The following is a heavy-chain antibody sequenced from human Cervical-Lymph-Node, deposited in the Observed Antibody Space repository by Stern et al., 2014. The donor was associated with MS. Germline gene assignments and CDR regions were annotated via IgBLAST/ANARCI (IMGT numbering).Heavy chain of an antibody. J-gene: IGHJ4*02. V-gene: IGHV3-30*04. D-gene: IGHD3-22*01. Sequence: QVQLVQSGGGVVQPGRYLRLSCAASGFGFSNYAMHWVRQAPGKGLEWVALMSFDASNEYYADSVKGRFTISRDNPTNTLFLQMNSLRPDDTAVYYCARGPYDNNFYYLGRRERPFYYLDYWGQGTLVTVSS. CDR3: ARGPYDNNFYYLGRRERPFYYLDY. CDR1: GFGFSNYA. CDR2: MSFDASNE.